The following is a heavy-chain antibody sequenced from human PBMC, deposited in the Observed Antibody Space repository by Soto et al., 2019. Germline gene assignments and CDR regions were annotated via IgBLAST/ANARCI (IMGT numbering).Heavy chain of an antibody. CDR2: IYYSGST. CDR3: ARERITMVRGAPGAFDI. J-gene: IGHJ3*02. D-gene: IGHD3-10*01. Sequence: SETLSLTCTVSGGSISSGDYYWSWIRQPPGKGLEWIGYIYYSGSTYYNPSLKSRVTISVDTSKNQFSLKLSSVTAADTAMYYCARERITMVRGAPGAFDIWGQGTMVTVSS. CDR1: GGSISSGDYY. V-gene: IGHV4-30-4*01.